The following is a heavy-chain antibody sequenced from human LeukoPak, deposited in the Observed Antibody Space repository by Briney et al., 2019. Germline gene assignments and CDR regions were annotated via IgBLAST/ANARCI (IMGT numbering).Heavy chain of an antibody. CDR3: TRVGGYCTTTSCSYGMDV. Sequence: ASIKDSCKASGYTFTVYNVHWVRQAGGQGLEWMVWLDPNSGCTNYAQKFQGRVSMTRDTSISTAYVELSSLTSDDTAVYYCTRVGGYCTTTSCSYGMDVWGQGTTVTVSS. V-gene: IGHV1-2*02. CDR1: GYTFTVYN. CDR2: LDPNSGCT. J-gene: IGHJ6*02. D-gene: IGHD2-2*01.